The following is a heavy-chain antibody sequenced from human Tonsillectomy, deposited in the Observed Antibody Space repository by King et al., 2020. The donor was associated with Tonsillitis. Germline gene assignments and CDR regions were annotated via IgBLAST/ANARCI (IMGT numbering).Heavy chain of an antibody. CDR1: GFTFSSYA. V-gene: IGHV3-30*04. J-gene: IGHJ4*02. CDR3: ARAGIDNSLHYFDY. D-gene: IGHD4-23*01. CDR2: ISYDGSNK. Sequence: VQLVESGGGVVQPGRSLRLSCAASGFTFSSYAMHWVRQAPGKGLEWVAVISYDGSNKYYADSVKGRFTISRDNSKNTLYLQMNSLRAEDTAVYYCARAGIDNSLHYFDYWGQGTLVTVSS.